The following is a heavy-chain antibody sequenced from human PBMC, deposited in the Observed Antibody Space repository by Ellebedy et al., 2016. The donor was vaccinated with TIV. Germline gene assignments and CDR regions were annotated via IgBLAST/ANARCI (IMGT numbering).Heavy chain of an antibody. Sequence: PGGSLRLSCAASGFTFSSYAMSWVRQAPGKGLEWVSGISGSAGSTYYADSVKGRFTISRDNSKNTLYLQMNSLRDEDTAVYYCATYSSSWYYFDYWGQGTLVTVSS. V-gene: IGHV3-23*01. D-gene: IGHD6-13*01. J-gene: IGHJ4*02. CDR1: GFTFSSYA. CDR3: ATYSSSWYYFDY. CDR2: ISGSAGST.